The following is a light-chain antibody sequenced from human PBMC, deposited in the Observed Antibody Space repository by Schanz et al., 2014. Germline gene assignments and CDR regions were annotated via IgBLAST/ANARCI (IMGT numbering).Light chain of an antibody. CDR3: QQYGSPWT. J-gene: IGKJ1*01. CDR2: DAS. V-gene: IGKV3D-15*01. CDR1: QTVSSS. Sequence: EIVMTQSPGTLSVSPGERATLSCRASQTVSSSLAWYQQKPGQPPRLLIYDASNRATGIPARFSGSGSRTDFTLTISSLESEDFAVYYCQQYGSPWTFGQGTKVEIK.